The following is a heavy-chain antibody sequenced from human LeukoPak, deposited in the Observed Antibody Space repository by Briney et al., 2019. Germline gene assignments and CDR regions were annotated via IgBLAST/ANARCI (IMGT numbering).Heavy chain of an antibody. CDR1: GFTFSSNW. CDR3: ARGGPIDY. J-gene: IGHJ4*02. D-gene: IGHD3-10*01. V-gene: IGHV3-74*01. CDR2: INSDGSTT. Sequence: GGSLRLSCSASGFTFSSNWMYWVRHAPGKGLVWVSRINSDGSTTSYVDSVKGRFTISRDNAKSTLYLQMNSLRAEDTAVYYCARGGPIDYWGQGTLVTVSS.